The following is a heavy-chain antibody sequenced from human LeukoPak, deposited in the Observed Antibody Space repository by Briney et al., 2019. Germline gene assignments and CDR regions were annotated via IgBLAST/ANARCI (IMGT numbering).Heavy chain of an antibody. CDR1: GFTFDDDA. V-gene: IGHV3-9*01. D-gene: IGHD6-13*01. CDR3: AKDATRVAAANAFDI. J-gene: IGHJ3*02. CDR2: ISWNSGSI. Sequence: GGSLRLSCAASGFTFDDDAMHWVRQAPGKGLEWVSGISWNSGSIGYADSVKGRFTISRDNAKNSLYLQMNSLRAEDTALYYCAKDATRVAAANAFDIWGQGTMVTLSS.